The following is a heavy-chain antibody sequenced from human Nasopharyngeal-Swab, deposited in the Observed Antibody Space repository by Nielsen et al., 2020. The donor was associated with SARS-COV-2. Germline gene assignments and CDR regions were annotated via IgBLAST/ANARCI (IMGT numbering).Heavy chain of an antibody. D-gene: IGHD6-13*01. CDR2: VYYSGSP. CDR1: GGSISSYY. V-gene: IGHV4-59*13. Sequence: SETLSLTCTISGGSISSYYWSWIRQPPGKGLEWIGYVYYSGSPSYNPSLKSRVTISVDTSKNQFSLKLTSVTAADTAVYYCARGLAAAWYSIYYFDYWGQGTLVTVSS. CDR3: ARGLAAAWYSIYYFDY. J-gene: IGHJ4*02.